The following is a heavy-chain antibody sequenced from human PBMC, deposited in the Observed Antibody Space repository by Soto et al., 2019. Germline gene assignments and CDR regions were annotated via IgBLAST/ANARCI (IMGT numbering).Heavy chain of an antibody. CDR3: ARGAQKDDYGDYRMSDWFDP. J-gene: IGHJ5*02. CDR2: IYYSGST. Sequence: LSLTCTVSGGSIISYYWSWIRQPPGKGLEWIGYIYYSGSTNYNPSLKSRVTISVDTSKNQFSLKLSSVTAADTAVYYCARGAQKDDYGDYRMSDWFDPWGQGTLVTVSS. CDR1: GGSIISYY. V-gene: IGHV4-59*01. D-gene: IGHD4-17*01.